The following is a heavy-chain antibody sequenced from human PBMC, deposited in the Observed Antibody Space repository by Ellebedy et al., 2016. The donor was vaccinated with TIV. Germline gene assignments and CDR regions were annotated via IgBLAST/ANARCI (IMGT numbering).Heavy chain of an antibody. J-gene: IGHJ4*02. D-gene: IGHD5-24*01. Sequence: MPSETLSLTCTVSGGSISSGDYYWSWIRQPPGKGLEWIGYIFYSGNTYHNPSLKSRVTISVDTSKNQFSLTLSSVTVADTAVYYCARGGDGYIHYWGQGTLVTVSS. CDR1: GGSISSGDYY. CDR2: IFYSGNT. CDR3: ARGGDGYIHY. V-gene: IGHV4-30-4*01.